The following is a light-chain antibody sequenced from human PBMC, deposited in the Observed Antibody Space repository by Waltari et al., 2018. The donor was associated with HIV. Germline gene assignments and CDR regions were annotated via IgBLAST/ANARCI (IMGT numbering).Light chain of an antibody. J-gene: IGKJ4*01. CDR1: QRLHNH. V-gene: IGKV3-15*01. CDR2: YAS. Sequence: DIVMTQSPATLSVSPGETVTLSCTATQRLHNHVAWYQQQPGQAPRLLVYYASSRASGVPARFSGSGSGTGYTLTISSLESEDSAIYYCQQYDNWPPLTLGGGTKVEIK. CDR3: QQYDNWPPLT.